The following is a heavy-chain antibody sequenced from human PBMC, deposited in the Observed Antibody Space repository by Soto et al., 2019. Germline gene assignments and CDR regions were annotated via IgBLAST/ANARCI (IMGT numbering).Heavy chain of an antibody. Sequence: PSETLSLTCAGYGGSFSGYYWSWIRQPPGKGLEWIGEINHSGSTNYNPSLKSRVTISVDTSKNQFSLKLSSVTAADTAVYYCARFYSSYYLDSRGQGTLLPVSS. CDR1: GGSFSGYY. CDR2: INHSGST. J-gene: IGHJ4*02. CDR3: ARFYSSYYLDS. D-gene: IGHD4-4*01. V-gene: IGHV4-34*01.